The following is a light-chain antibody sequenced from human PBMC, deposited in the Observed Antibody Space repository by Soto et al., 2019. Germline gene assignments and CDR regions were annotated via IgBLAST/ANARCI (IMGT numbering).Light chain of an antibody. Sequence: DIQMTQSPSSLSASIGDRVTITCRASQSISNSLAWYQQKPGKGPSLLIYDASTLQSGVPSRFSGSGSGTDFTLTISSLQPEDVATYYCQKYKSAPYTFGPGTKVDIK. V-gene: IGKV1-27*01. J-gene: IGKJ3*01. CDR2: DAS. CDR1: QSISNS. CDR3: QKYKSAPYT.